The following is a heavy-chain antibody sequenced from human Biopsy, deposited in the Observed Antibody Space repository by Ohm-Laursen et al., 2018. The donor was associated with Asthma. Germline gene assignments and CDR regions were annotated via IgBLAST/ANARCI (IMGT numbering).Heavy chain of an antibody. J-gene: IGHJ4*02. D-gene: IGHD2-21*02. CDR3: ARGVDRVTGLLDHFDS. Sequence: SGTLSLTCTVSGGSINNFYWSWIRQPPGKGLESIGHVYYSGSTNYNPSLKSRVTISIDASKNQFSLKLTSMTAADTAVYYCARGVDRVTGLLDHFDSWGQGTLVTVSS. V-gene: IGHV4-59*01. CDR2: VYYSGST. CDR1: GGSINNFY.